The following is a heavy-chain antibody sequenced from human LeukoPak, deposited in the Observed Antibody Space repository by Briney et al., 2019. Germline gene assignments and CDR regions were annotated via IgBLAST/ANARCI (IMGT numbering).Heavy chain of an antibody. CDR3: ARSYSSSWYYFDY. D-gene: IGHD6-13*01. V-gene: IGHV3-33*01. J-gene: IGHJ4*02. Sequence: GGSLRLSCAASGFTFSSYGMHWVRQAPGKGLEWVAVIWYDGSNKYYADSVKGRFTISRDNSKNTLYLQMNSLRAEDTAVHYCARSYSSSWYYFDYWGQGTLVTVSS. CDR1: GFTFSSYG. CDR2: IWYDGSNK.